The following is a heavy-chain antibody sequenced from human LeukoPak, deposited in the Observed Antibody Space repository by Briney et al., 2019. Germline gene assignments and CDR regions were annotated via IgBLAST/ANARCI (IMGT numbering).Heavy chain of an antibody. CDR2: ISSTSTYI. CDR3: AGGSSTTTYYFDQ. D-gene: IGHD2-2*01. CDR1: GFTFSDYS. J-gene: IGHJ4*02. Sequence: PGGSLRLSCAASGFTFSDYSMNWVRQAPGKGLEWVSSISSTSTYIYYADSVKGRFTISRDNAKNSLYLQMNSLRAEDTAVYYCAGGSSTTTYYFDQWGQGTLVTVSS. V-gene: IGHV3-21*01.